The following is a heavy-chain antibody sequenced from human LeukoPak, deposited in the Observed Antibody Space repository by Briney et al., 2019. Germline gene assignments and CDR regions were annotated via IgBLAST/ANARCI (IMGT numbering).Heavy chain of an antibody. CDR3: ARDYGDASDI. Sequence: SETLSLTCTVSGGSISSYFWSWIRQPAGKGLEWIGRISTSGSINYNPSLKSRVTLPVDTSKNQFSLKLSSVTAADTAVYYCARDYGDASDIWGQGTMVTVS. J-gene: IGHJ3*02. D-gene: IGHD3-16*01. CDR1: GGSISSYF. CDR2: ISTSGSI. V-gene: IGHV4-4*07.